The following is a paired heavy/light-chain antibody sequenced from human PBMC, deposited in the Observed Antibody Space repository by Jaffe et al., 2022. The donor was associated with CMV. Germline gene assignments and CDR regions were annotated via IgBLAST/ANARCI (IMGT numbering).Heavy chain of an antibody. CDR2: ISSSSSYI. J-gene: IGHJ3*02. CDR3: ARDGGFGDATVGDAFDI. V-gene: IGHV3-21*01. CDR1: GFTFSSYS. Sequence: EVQLVESGGGLVKPGGSLRLSCAASGFTFSSYSMNWVRQAPGKGLEWVSSISSSSSYIYYADSVKGRFTISRDNAKNSLYLQMNSLRAEDTAVYYCARDGGFGDATVGDAFDIWGQGTMVTVSS. D-gene: IGHD3-10*01.
Light chain of an antibody. CDR2: DAS. CDR1: QSVSSY. CDR3: QQRSNWPVT. Sequence: EIVLTQSPATLSLSPGERATLSCRASQSVSSYLAWYQQKPGQAPRLLIYDASNRATGIPARFSGSGSGTDFTLTISSLEPEDFAVYYCQQRSNWPVTFGGGTKVEIK. V-gene: IGKV3-11*01. J-gene: IGKJ4*01.